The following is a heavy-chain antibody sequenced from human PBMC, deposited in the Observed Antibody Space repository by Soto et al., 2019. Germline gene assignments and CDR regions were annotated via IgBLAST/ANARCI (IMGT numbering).Heavy chain of an antibody. CDR2: INSDGSST. Sequence: EVQLVESGGGLVQPGGSLRLSCAASGFTFSSYWMHWVRQAPGKGLVWVSRINSDGSSTSYADSVKGRFTISRDNAKNKLAVQMNSMRAEDSAVYYCARDGTNGMDVWGQGTTVTVSS. J-gene: IGHJ6*02. CDR1: GFTFSSYW. V-gene: IGHV3-74*01. CDR3: ARDGTNGMDV.